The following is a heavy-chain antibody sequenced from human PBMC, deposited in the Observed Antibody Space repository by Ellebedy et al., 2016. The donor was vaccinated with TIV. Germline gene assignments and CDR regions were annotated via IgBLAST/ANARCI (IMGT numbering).Heavy chain of an antibody. CDR1: GGSISRYY. D-gene: IGHD6-13*01. J-gene: IGHJ4*02. CDR3: ARGGSGEMEQQLGYFDY. V-gene: IGHV4-59*13. CDR2: IYYSGST. Sequence: SETLSLTXTVSGGSISRYYCSWIRQPPGKGLEWIGYIYYSGSTNYTPSLKSRVTISVDTSKNQFSLKLSSVTAADTAVYYCARGGSGEMEQQLGYFDYWGQGTLVTVSS.